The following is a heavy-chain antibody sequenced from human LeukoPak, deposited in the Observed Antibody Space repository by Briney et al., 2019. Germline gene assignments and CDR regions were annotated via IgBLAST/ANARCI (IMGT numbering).Heavy chain of an antibody. CDR2: IYRGGST. J-gene: IGHJ6*03. CDR3: ARDSYCSGGSCYGKVYYMDV. Sequence: GGSLRLSCAASGFTVSSNYMSWVRQAPGKGLEWVSVIYRGGSTYYADSVKGRFTISRDNSKNTLYLQMNSLRAEDTAVYYCARDSYCSGGSCYGKVYYMDVWGKGTTVTVSS. D-gene: IGHD2-15*01. CDR1: GFTVSSNY. V-gene: IGHV3-53*01.